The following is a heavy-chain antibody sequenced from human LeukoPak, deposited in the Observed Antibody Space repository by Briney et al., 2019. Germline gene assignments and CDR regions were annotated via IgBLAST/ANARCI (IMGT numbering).Heavy chain of an antibody. CDR3: ARGDKRVTFGGVIVPFDY. V-gene: IGHV4-59*01. Sequence: SETLSLTCTVSGGSISSYHWSWIRQPPGKGLEWIGYIYYSGITNYSPSLKSRVTISVDTSKKQFSLKVTSVTTADTAVYYCARGDKRVTFGGVIVPFDYWGQGTLVTVSS. D-gene: IGHD3-16*02. J-gene: IGHJ4*02. CDR2: IYYSGIT. CDR1: GGSISSYH.